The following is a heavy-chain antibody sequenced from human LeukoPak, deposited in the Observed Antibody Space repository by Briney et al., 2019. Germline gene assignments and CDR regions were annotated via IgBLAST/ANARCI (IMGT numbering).Heavy chain of an antibody. V-gene: IGHV4-38-2*02. CDR2: IYHSGTT. D-gene: IGHD6-13*01. CDR1: GYSIDIGNY. Sequence: SETLSLTCTVSGYSIDIGNYWGWIRQPPGKGLEWIGSIYHSGTTYYNPPLKSPVTISVDTSKNQFSLKLSSVTAADTAVYYCAREVVGAAAGYYYYYYYMDVWGKGTTVTVSS. J-gene: IGHJ6*03. CDR3: AREVVGAAAGYYYYYYYMDV.